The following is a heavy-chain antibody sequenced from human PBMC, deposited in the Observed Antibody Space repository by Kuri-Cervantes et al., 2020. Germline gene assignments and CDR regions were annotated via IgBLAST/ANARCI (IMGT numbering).Heavy chain of an antibody. CDR3: ARGMITGTPGGAFDI. Sequence: LSLTCAASGFTFSSYGMHWVRQAPGKGLEWVAVIWYDGSNKYYADSVKGRFTISRDNSKNTLYLQMNSLRAEDTAVYYCARGMITGTPGGAFDIWGQGTMVTVSS. CDR2: IWYDGSNK. V-gene: IGHV3-33*08. J-gene: IGHJ3*02. CDR1: GFTFSSYG. D-gene: IGHD1-20*01.